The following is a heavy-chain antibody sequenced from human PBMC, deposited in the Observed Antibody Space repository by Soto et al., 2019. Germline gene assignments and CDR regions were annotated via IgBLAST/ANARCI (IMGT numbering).Heavy chain of an antibody. Sequence: GGSLRLSCAASGFTFSSYAMSWVRQAPGKGLEWVSAISGSGGSTYYADSVKGRFTISRDNSKNTLYLKMNSLRAEDTAVYYCAKDRVTTRRVPNDAFDIWGQGTMVTVSS. CDR1: GFTFSSYA. J-gene: IGHJ3*02. CDR2: ISGSGGST. V-gene: IGHV3-23*01. CDR3: AKDRVTTRRVPNDAFDI. D-gene: IGHD4-17*01.